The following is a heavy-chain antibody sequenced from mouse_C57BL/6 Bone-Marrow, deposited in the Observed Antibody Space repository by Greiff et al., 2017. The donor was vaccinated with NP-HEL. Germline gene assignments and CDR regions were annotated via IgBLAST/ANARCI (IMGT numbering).Heavy chain of an antibody. CDR3: ARDYLGAY. Sequence: QVQLKESGAELMKPGASVKLSCPATGYTFTGYWIEWVKQRPGHGLEWIGEILPGSGSTNYTEKFKGKATFTADTSSNTAYMQLSSLTTEDSAIYYCARDYLGAYWGQGTLVTVSA. D-gene: IGHD1-1*01. V-gene: IGHV1-9*01. J-gene: IGHJ3*01. CDR1: GYTFTGYW. CDR2: ILPGSGST.